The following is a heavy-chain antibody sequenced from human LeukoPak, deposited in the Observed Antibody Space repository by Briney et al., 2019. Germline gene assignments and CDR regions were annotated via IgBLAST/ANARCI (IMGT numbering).Heavy chain of an antibody. D-gene: IGHD6-19*01. Sequence: ASVKVSCKASGYTFTSYGISWVRQATGQGLEWMGWMNPNSGSTAYAQKFQGRVTMTTDTSISTVYMELSSLRSEDTAVYYCARSLRGWYKDYWGQGTLVTVSS. CDR3: ARSLRGWYKDY. CDR1: GYTFTSYG. V-gene: IGHV1-8*02. J-gene: IGHJ4*02. CDR2: MNPNSGST.